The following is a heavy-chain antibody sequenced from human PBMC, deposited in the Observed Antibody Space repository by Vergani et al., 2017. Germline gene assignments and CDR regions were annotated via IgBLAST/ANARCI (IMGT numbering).Heavy chain of an antibody. J-gene: IGHJ5*02. V-gene: IGHV4-59*01. CDR3: AGCYYYDSSGYCRSWFDP. Sequence: QVQLQESGPGLVKPSETLSLTCTVSGGSISSYYWSWIRQPPGKGLESIGYIYYSGSTNYNPSLKSRVTISVDTSKNQFSLKLSSVTAADTAVYYCAGCYYYDSSGYCRSWFDPWGQGTLVTVSS. CDR2: IYYSGST. D-gene: IGHD3-22*01. CDR1: GGSISSYY.